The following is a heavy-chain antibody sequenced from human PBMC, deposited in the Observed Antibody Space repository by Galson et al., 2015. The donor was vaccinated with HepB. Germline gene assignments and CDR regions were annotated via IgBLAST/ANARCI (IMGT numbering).Heavy chain of an antibody. CDR1: GFTVSSNY. Sequence: SLRLSCAASGFTVSSNYMSWVRQAPGKGLERDSVIYSGGNRYYADSVKGRFTISRDNSKNTLFLQMNSLRAEDTAVYYCARDLVTTVTMGAFDIWGQGTMVAVSS. D-gene: IGHD4-17*01. J-gene: IGHJ3*02. CDR3: ARDLVTTVTMGAFDI. CDR2: IYSGGNR. V-gene: IGHV3-53*01.